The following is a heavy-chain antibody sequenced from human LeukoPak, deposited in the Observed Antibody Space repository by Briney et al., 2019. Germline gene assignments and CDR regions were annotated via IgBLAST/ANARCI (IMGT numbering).Heavy chain of an antibody. V-gene: IGHV4-59*08. Sequence: SETLSLTCTVSGGSISSYYWSWIRQPPGKGLEWIGYIYYSGSTNYNPSLKSRVTISVDTSKNQFSLKLSSVTAADTAVYYCARHVWLQPFDYWGQGTLVAVSS. CDR2: IYYSGST. CDR3: ARHVWLQPFDY. J-gene: IGHJ4*02. CDR1: GGSISSYY. D-gene: IGHD3-9*01.